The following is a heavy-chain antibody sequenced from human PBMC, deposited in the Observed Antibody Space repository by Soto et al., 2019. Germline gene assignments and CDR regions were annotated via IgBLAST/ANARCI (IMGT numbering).Heavy chain of an antibody. CDR1: GCSISSSSYY. D-gene: IGHD6-13*01. CDR2: IYYSGST. V-gene: IGHV4-39*01. CDR3: AIGSWYLNWFDP. J-gene: IGHJ5*02. Sequence: HSETLSLTCTVSGCSISSSSYYWGWIRQPPGKGLEWIGSIYYSGSTYYNPSLKSRVTISVDTSKNQFSLKLSSVTAADTAVYYCAIGSWYLNWFDPWGQGTLVTVSS.